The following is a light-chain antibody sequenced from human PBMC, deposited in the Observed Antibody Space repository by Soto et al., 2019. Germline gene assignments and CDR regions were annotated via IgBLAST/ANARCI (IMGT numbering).Light chain of an antibody. V-gene: IGLV2-14*03. CDR1: SSDVGAYNF. CDR2: DVA. J-gene: IGLJ1*01. CDR3: MSFTSSNTYV. Sequence: QSALTQPASVSGSPGQSITISCTGTSSDVGAYNFVSWYQHYPDKAPKVVIYDVANRPSGVSYRFSASKSGNTASLTISGFQAEDEVDYYCMSFTSSNTYVFGTGTKVTVL.